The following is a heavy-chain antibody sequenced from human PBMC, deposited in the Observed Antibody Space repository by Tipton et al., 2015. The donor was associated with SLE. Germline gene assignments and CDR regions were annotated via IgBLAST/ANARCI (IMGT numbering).Heavy chain of an antibody. D-gene: IGHD2-15*01. J-gene: IGHJ4*02. Sequence: LSLTCTVSGGSISSSSYYWGWIRQPPGKGLEWIGSIYYSGSTYYNPSLKSRVTISVDTSKNQFSLKLSSVTAADTAVYYCVRPGGGFDYWGQGTLVTVSS. CDR1: GGSISSSSYY. CDR3: VRPGGGFDY. V-gene: IGHV4-39*07. CDR2: IYYSGST.